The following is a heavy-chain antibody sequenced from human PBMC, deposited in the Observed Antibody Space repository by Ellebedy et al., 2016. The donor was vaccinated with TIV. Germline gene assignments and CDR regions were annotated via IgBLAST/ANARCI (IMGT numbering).Heavy chain of an antibody. J-gene: IGHJ4*02. CDR2: ISNTGSRT. CDR1: GFTFATYA. Sequence: PGGSLRLSCAASGFTFATYAMSWVRQAPGKGLEWVSTISNTGSRTYYADSVEGRFIISRDNSKRTLFLQINSLRAEAKALYYCAKGRGGGSDSSAPRYYFDYWGLGTLVTVSS. D-gene: IGHD3-22*01. CDR3: AKGRGGGSDSSAPRYYFDY. V-gene: IGHV3-23*01.